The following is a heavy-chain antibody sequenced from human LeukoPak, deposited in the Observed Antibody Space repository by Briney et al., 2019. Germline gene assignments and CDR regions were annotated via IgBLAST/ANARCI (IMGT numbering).Heavy chain of an antibody. J-gene: IGHJ4*02. CDR1: GGSISIGDYD. D-gene: IGHD1-26*01. Sequence: PSQTLSLTCTVSGGSISIGDYDWSWIRHPPGKGLEWIGYIYYSGITYYNPSLKSRVSISVDPSKNQFSLMLSSVTAADTAVYYCARDSARIIDYWGQGTLVTVSS. CDR2: IYYSGIT. V-gene: IGHV4-30-4*01. CDR3: ARDSARIIDY.